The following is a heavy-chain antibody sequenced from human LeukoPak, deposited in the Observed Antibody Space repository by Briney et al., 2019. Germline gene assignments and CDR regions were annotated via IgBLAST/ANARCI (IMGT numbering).Heavy chain of an antibody. V-gene: IGHV1-18*01. D-gene: IGHD6-19*01. CDR2: ISVHKGDT. CDR1: GYTFTNFG. CDR3: ARAGGWARGDYKADAFDI. J-gene: IGHJ3*02. Sequence: ASVNVSCTASGYTFTNFGISWVRRAPGQGREGMGWISVHKGDTNYAQILQGRVTMTTDTSTSTAYMELRSLRSDDTAVYYCARAGGWARGDYKADAFDIWGQGTMVTVSS.